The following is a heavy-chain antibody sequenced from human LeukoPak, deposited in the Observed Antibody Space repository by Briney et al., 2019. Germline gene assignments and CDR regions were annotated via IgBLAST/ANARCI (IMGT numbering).Heavy chain of an antibody. CDR2: ISSNGGST. Sequence: AGGSLRLPCAASGFTLSSYAMNWVRQAPGKGLEYVSAISSNGGSTYYANSVKGRFTISRDDSKNTLYLQMGSLRAEDMAVYYCVNGIVGATGFYYMDVWGKGTTVTVSS. D-gene: IGHD1-26*01. V-gene: IGHV3-64*01. J-gene: IGHJ6*03. CDR3: VNGIVGATGFYYMDV. CDR1: GFTLSSYA.